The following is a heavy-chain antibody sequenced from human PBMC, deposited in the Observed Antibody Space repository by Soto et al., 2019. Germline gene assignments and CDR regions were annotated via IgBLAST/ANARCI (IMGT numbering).Heavy chain of an antibody. CDR2: IRSKANSYAT. Sequence: GGSLRLSCAASGFTFSGSAMHWVRQASGKGLEWVGRIRSKANSYATAYAASVKGRFTISRDDSKNTAYLQMNSLKTEDTAVYYCTIKGATYGSGKAPHYFDYWGQGTLVTVSS. J-gene: IGHJ4*02. CDR1: GFTFSGSA. V-gene: IGHV3-73*01. CDR3: TIKGATYGSGKAPHYFDY. D-gene: IGHD3-10*01.